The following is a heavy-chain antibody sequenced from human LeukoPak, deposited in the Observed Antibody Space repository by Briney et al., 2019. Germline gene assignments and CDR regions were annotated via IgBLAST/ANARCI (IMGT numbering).Heavy chain of an antibody. J-gene: IGHJ4*02. CDR1: GFTFSSYA. D-gene: IGHD3-9*01. CDR3: ARFYLRYFDWSPLDY. CDR2: ISSNGGGT. Sequence: PGGSLRLSCAASGFTFSSYAMYWVRQAPGKGLEYVSAISSNGGGTYYGSSVKGRFTISRDNSKNTLYLQMNSLRAEDTAVYYCARFYLRYFDWSPLDYWGQGTLVTVSS. V-gene: IGHV3-64*01.